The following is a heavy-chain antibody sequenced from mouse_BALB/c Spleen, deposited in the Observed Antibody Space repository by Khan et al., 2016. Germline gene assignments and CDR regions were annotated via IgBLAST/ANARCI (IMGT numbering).Heavy chain of an antibody. CDR2: INTYSGES. Sequence: QLVQSGPELKKPGKTVKISCKASGYTFTNYGMNWVKQAPGKGLKWMGWINTYSGESTYADDFKGRFAFSLETSANTAYLQINNLKNEDTATYFCARYRYYYGSSRYFDVWGARTTVTVSS. J-gene: IGHJ1*01. D-gene: IGHD1-1*01. V-gene: IGHV9-3-1*01. CDR1: GYTFTNYG. CDR3: ARYRYYYGSSRYFDV.